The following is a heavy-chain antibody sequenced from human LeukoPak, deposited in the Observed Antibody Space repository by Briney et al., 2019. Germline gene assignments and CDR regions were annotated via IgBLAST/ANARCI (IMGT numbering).Heavy chain of an antibody. Sequence: SETLSLTCTVSGGSISSYYWSWIRQPPGKGLEWIGYIYYSGSTNYNPSLKSRVTISVDRSKNQFSLKLNSVTAADTAVYYCARGPTIVGDTFFDYWGQGTLVTVSS. CDR3: ARGPTIVGDTFFDY. D-gene: IGHD1-26*01. CDR2: IYYSGST. J-gene: IGHJ4*02. V-gene: IGHV4-59*12. CDR1: GGSISSYY.